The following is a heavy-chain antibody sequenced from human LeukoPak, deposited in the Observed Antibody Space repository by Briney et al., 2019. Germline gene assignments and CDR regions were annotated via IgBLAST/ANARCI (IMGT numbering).Heavy chain of an antibody. J-gene: IGHJ4*02. D-gene: IGHD3-3*01. CDR1: GGSIGSSSYY. CDR3: AAENGNFWIGYHYFED. CDR2: IYFDGNT. Sequence: SETLSLTCTVSGGSIGSSSYYWGWIRQAPGKGLEWIGTIYFDGNTFYNPSLKSRVTLSVDMSKSQFSLRLASVTAADTAIYYCAAENGNFWIGYHYFEDWGQGSLDSVSS. V-gene: IGHV4-39*01.